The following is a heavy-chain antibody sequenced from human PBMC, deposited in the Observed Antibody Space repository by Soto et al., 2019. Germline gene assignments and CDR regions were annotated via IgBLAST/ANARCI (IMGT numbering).Heavy chain of an antibody. CDR3: AKERREVVSGTGDS. D-gene: IGHD6-19*01. CDR1: GFNFKTYA. V-gene: IGHV3-23*01. J-gene: IGHJ4*02. CDR2: ISSSGSRT. Sequence: EVQLLESGGGLVQPGGSRRLSCAASGFNFKTYAMSWVRQAPGTGLEWVSAISSSGSRTYYADSVKGRFTISRDNSKNALFLEMNSRRAEGTALYYCAKERREVVSGTGDSWGRGTLVTVSS.